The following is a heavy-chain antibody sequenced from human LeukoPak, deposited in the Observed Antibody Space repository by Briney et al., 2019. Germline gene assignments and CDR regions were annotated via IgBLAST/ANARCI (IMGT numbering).Heavy chain of an antibody. D-gene: IGHD3-10*01. CDR3: AKDNYGSGSYLLYFDS. CDR1: GFTFSTYS. Sequence: GGSLRLSCATSGFTFSTYSMHWVRQAPGKGLEWLAXXSFDGSVKYYADSVKGRFTISRDNSRNTLDLQMNSLRAEDTAVYYCAKDNYGSGSYLLYFDSWGQGTLVTVSS. J-gene: IGHJ4*02. CDR2: XSFDGSVK. V-gene: IGHV3-30-3*02.